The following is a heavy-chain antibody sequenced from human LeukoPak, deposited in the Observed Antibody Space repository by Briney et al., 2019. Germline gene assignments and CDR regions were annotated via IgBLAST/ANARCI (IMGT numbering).Heavy chain of an antibody. CDR1: GGSISSYY. CDR2: IYYSGST. J-gene: IGHJ4*02. D-gene: IGHD3-10*01. V-gene: IGHV4-59*08. CDR3: ARQPRSGSYYAVGYFDY. Sequence: PSETLSLTCTVSGGSISSYYWSWIRQPPGKGLEWIGYIYYSGSTNYNPSLKSRVTISVDTSKNQFSLKLSSVTAADTAVYYCARQPRSGSYYAVGYFDYWGQGTLVTVSS.